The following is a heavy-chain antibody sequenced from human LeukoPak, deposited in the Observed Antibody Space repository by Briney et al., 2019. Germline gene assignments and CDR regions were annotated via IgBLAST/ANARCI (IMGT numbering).Heavy chain of an antibody. Sequence: GGSLRLSCAASGFTFSSHGMHWVRQAPGKGLEWVAFIRFDGTNEYYADSVKGRFTISRDNSQNTLYLQMNSLRVDDTAVYYCARDLCWGCFDDWGQGNLVTVSS. V-gene: IGHV3-30*02. CDR2: IRFDGTNE. CDR3: ARDLCWGCFDD. J-gene: IGHJ4*02. CDR1: GFTFSSHG. D-gene: IGHD3-10*02.